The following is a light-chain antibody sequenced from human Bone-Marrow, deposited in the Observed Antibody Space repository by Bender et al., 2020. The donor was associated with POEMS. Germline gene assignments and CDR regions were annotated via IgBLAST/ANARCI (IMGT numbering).Light chain of an antibody. J-gene: IGLJ2*01. CDR1: KLGEEY. CDR2: QDT. Sequence: SYELTQPPSVSVSPGQTATITCSGEKLGEEYACWYQQKPGQSPVVVIYQDTKRPSGIPERFSGSTSGNTASLTISGTQTMDEADYYCQSWGSNTAVFGEGTKLTVL. CDR3: QSWGSNTAV. V-gene: IGLV3-1*01.